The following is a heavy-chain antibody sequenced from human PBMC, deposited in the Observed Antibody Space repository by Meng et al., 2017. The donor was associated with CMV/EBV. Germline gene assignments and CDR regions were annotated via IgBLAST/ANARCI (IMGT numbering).Heavy chain of an antibody. CDR1: GFSFSHYA. CDR3: ARERGGGLWLDY. V-gene: IGHV3-30*04. Sequence: GGSLRLSCVASGFSFSHYAMHWVRQAPGKGLEWVADISSDGSFKYYADSVKGRFTISRDNYKSTVYLQMDGLRTEDTAIYYCARERGGGLWLDYWGQGTLVTVSS. D-gene: IGHD3-10*01. J-gene: IGHJ4*02. CDR2: ISSDGSFK.